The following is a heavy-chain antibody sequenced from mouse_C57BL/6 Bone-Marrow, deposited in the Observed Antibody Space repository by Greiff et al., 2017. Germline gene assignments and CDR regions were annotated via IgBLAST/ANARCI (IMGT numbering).Heavy chain of an antibody. D-gene: IGHD1-1*01. CDR3: ARAYYGSSGYFDV. J-gene: IGHJ1*03. Sequence: VKLQQSGAELVRPGTSVKVSCKASGYAFTNYLIEWVKQRPGQGLEWIGVINPGSGGTNYNEKFKGKATLTADKSSSTAYMQLSSLTSEDSAVYFCARAYYGSSGYFDVWGTGTTVTVSS. V-gene: IGHV1-54*01. CDR2: INPGSGGT. CDR1: GYAFTNYL.